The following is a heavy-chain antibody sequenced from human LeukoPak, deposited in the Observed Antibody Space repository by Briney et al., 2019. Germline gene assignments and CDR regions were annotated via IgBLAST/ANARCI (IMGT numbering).Heavy chain of an antibody. D-gene: IGHD3-3*01. CDR2: FDPEDGET. Sequence: ASVKVSCKVSGYTLTELSMHWVRQAPGKGLEWMGGFDPEDGETIYAQKFQGRVTMTEDTSTDTAYMELSSLRSEDTAVYYCARAHRARGEITIFGVVTSYYYYYMDVWGKGTTVTVSS. CDR3: ARAHRARGEITIFGVVTSYYYYYMDV. J-gene: IGHJ6*03. V-gene: IGHV1-24*01. CDR1: GYTLTELS.